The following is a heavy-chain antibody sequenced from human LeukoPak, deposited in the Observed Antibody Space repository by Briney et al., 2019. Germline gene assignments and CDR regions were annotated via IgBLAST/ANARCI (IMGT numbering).Heavy chain of an antibody. CDR3: AKVSYYDSRGSYSRQYFFDQ. CDR1: RFTFSNYW. Sequence: PGGSLRLSCVASRFTFSNYWMSWVRQAPGKGLDWVSTISGIGHITYSADSVKGRFTISRDNSKNTLYLQMHSLRAEDTAVYYCAKVSYYDSRGSYSRQYFFDQWGQGTLVTVSS. D-gene: IGHD3-22*01. CDR2: ISGIGHIT. J-gene: IGHJ4*01. V-gene: IGHV3-23*01.